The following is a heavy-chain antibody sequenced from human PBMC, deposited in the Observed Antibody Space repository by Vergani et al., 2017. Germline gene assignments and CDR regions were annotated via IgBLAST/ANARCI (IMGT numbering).Heavy chain of an antibody. CDR1: GGSINSHNYY. CDR3: ARVSCLGGSCYKPLFDY. Sequence: QVQLQESGPGLVKPSQTLSLTCTVSGGSINSHNYYWSWIRQPAGKGLEWIGRIHTSGSTNYNPSLKSRVTMSGDTSKNQFSLNLTSVTAADTAVYFCARVSCLGGSCYKPLFDYWGQGILVTVSS. V-gene: IGHV4-61*02. CDR2: IHTSGST. J-gene: IGHJ4*02. D-gene: IGHD2-15*01.